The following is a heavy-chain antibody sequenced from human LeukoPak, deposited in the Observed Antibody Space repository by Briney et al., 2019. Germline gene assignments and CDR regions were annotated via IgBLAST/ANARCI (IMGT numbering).Heavy chain of an antibody. CDR1: GYTFTSYG. J-gene: IGHJ4*02. Sequence: GASVKVSCKASGYTFTSYGISWVRQAPGQGLEWMGIINPSGGSTSYAQKFQGRVTMTRDTSTSTVYMELSSLRSEDTAVYYCARRSSGYGAIDYWGQGTLVTVSS. D-gene: IGHD3-22*01. CDR2: INPSGGST. CDR3: ARRSSGYGAIDY. V-gene: IGHV1-46*01.